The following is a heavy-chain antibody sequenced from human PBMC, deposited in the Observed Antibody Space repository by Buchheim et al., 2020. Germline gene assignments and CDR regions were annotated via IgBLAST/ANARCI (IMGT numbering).Heavy chain of an antibody. D-gene: IGHD1-1*01. Sequence: EAQLVESGGGLVKPGGSLRLSCAASGFTFSRAWMTWVRQPPGKGLEWVGRIKSKSDYGKTDYAEPVKGRFTISRDDSKNMVFLEMSSLKSEDTAVYYCTRVQAYYYYGMDVWGQGTT. CDR3: TRVQAYYYYGMDV. J-gene: IGHJ6*02. CDR2: IKSKSDYGKT. V-gene: IGHV3-15*01. CDR1: GFTFSRAW.